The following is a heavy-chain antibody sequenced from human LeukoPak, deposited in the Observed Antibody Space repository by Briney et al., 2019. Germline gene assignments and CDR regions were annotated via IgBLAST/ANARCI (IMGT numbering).Heavy chain of an antibody. V-gene: IGHV3-73*01. CDR1: GFTFSGSA. D-gene: IGHD5-18*01. J-gene: IGHJ3*02. Sequence: GGSLRLSCAASGFTFSGSALHWVRQASGKGLEWVGRIRSKANSYATAYAASVKGRFTISRDDSKNTAYLQMNSLKTEDTAVYYCTRLVDTAIGYQAAFDIWGQGTMVTVSS. CDR3: TRLVDTAIGYQAAFDI. CDR2: IRSKANSYAT.